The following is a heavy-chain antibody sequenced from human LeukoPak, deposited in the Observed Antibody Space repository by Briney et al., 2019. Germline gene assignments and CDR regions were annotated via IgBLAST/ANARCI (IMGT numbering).Heavy chain of an antibody. Sequence: GGSLRLSCAASGFTFSSYSMNWVRQAPGTGLDWVSYISSTRSTIYYADSVKGRFTISRDNAKNSLYLQMNSLRAEDTAVYYCARDSSSPPFDAFDIWGQGTMVSVSS. V-gene: IGHV3-48*04. D-gene: IGHD6-13*01. J-gene: IGHJ3*02. CDR1: GFTFSSYS. CDR2: ISSTRSTI. CDR3: ARDSSSPPFDAFDI.